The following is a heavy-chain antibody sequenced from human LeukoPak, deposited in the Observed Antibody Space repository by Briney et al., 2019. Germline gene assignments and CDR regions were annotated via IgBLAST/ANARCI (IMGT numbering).Heavy chain of an antibody. Sequence: PSETLSLTCSVSGGSVSNYYWSWVRQPPGKGMEWNGYVYYTGSTHYNPSLKSLLTIFEDNSKNQFSLRLYSVTVADTAVYYCARHFAYSSSSYFDYWGQGSLVTVSS. CDR1: GGSVSNYY. CDR3: ARHFAYSSSSYFDY. D-gene: IGHD6-6*01. J-gene: IGHJ4*02. V-gene: IGHV4-59*08. CDR2: VYYTGST.